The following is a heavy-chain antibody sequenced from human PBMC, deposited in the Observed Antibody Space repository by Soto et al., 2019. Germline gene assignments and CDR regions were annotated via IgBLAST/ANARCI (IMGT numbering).Heavy chain of an antibody. J-gene: IGHJ4*02. Sequence: SGPTLVNPTQTLTLTCTFSGFSLSTSGMCVSWIRQPPGKALEWLALIDWDDDKYYSTSLKTRLTISKDTSKNQVVLTMTNMDPVDTATYYCAHSRDGSGSYPSYFDYWGQGTLVTVSS. CDR3: AHSRDGSGSYPSYFDY. CDR2: IDWDDDK. V-gene: IGHV2-70*12. D-gene: IGHD3-10*01. CDR1: GFSLSTSGMC.